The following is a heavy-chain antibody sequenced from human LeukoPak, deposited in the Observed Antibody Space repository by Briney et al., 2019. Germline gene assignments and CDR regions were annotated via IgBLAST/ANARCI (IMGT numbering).Heavy chain of an antibody. V-gene: IGHV3-74*01. Sequence: PGGSVRLSCAASGFTFSTSWMLWVRQAPGRGRVWVSRINADGSMTNYVDSVKGRFTISRDNAKKTLYLQMNSLRVEDTAVYYCVRALTGTEDFWGQGPLVPVSS. CDR2: INADGSMT. CDR1: GFTFSTSW. CDR3: VRALTGTEDF. J-gene: IGHJ4*02. D-gene: IGHD1-7*01.